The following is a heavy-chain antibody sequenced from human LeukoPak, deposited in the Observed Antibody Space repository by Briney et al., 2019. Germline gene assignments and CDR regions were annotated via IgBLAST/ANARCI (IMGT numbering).Heavy chain of an antibody. J-gene: IGHJ4*02. CDR3: ARAYYYDSSGYPFDY. D-gene: IGHD3-22*01. CDR1: GGSISSGSYY. V-gene: IGHV4-61*02. CDR2: IYTSGST. Sequence: SQTLSLTCTVSGGSISSGSYYWSWIRQPPGKGLEWIGRIYTSGSTNYNPSLKSRVTISVDTSKNQFSLKLSSVAAADTAVYYCARAYYYDSSGYPFDYWGQGTLVTVSS.